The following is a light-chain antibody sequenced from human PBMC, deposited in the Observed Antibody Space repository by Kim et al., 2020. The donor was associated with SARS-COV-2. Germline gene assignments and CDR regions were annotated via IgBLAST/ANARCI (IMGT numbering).Light chain of an antibody. CDR2: DVT. J-gene: IGLJ1*01. CDR1: GRDVGGYNH. V-gene: IGLV2-14*03. CDR3: SSYTSSSTYV. Sequence: QLFTISCTGLGRDVGGYNHVYCRQQHPGKAPKLMSYDVTNLPSGVSNRFSGAKSGNTASLTISGLQAEDEADYYSSSYTSSSTYVFGTGTKVTVL.